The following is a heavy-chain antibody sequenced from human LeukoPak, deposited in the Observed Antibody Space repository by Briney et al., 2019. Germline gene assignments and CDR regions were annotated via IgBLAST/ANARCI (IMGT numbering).Heavy chain of an antibody. Sequence: GGSLRLSCAASGFTFSSYGMSWVRQAPGKGLEWVSSISNSGGGTYYADSVKGRFTISRDISKNTLYLQMNSLRAEDTAVYYCARDLVVYWGQGTLVTVSS. CDR3: ARDLVVY. J-gene: IGHJ4*02. CDR1: GFTFSSYG. D-gene: IGHD2-21*01. CDR2: ISNSGGGT. V-gene: IGHV3-23*01.